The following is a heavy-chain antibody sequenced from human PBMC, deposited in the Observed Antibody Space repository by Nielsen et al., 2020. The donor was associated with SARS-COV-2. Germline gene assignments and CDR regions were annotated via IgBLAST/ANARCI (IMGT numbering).Heavy chain of an antibody. CDR1: GYTFTSYA. CDR2: INAGNGNT. J-gene: IGHJ5*02. D-gene: IGHD2-2*02. CDR3: AREGRVPAAIRDNWFDP. V-gene: IGHV1-3*01. Sequence: ASVQVSCKASGYTFTSYAMHWVRQAPGQRLEWMGWINAGNGNTKYSQKFQGRVTITRDTSASTAYMELSSLRSEDTAVYYCAREGRVPAAIRDNWFDPWGQGTLVTVSS.